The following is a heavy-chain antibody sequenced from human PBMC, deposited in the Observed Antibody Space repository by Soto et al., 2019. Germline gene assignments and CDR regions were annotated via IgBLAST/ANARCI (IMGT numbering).Heavy chain of an antibody. CDR1: GFTFSSYA. V-gene: IGHV3-23*01. J-gene: IGHJ3*02. Sequence: PGGSLRLSCAASGFTFSSYAMSWVLQAPGKGLEWVSAISGSGGSTYYADSVKGRFTISRDNSKNTLYLQMNSLRAEDTAVYYCAKVGAVAGDAFDIWGQGTMVTVSS. CDR2: ISGSGGST. D-gene: IGHD6-19*01. CDR3: AKVGAVAGDAFDI.